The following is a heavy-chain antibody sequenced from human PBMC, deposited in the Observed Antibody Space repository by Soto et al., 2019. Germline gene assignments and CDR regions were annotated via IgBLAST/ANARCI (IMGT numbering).Heavy chain of an antibody. CDR1: GGSISSGGYY. CDR2: IYYSGST. V-gene: IGHV4-31*03. CDR3: ATLTYYYDSSGYYPIFDY. D-gene: IGHD3-22*01. Sequence: SETLSLTCTVSGGSISSGGYYWSWIRQHPGKGLEWIGYIYYSGSTYYNPSLKSRVTISVDTSKNQFSLKLSSVTAADTAVYYCATLTYYYDSSGYYPIFDYWGQGTLVTVSS. J-gene: IGHJ4*02.